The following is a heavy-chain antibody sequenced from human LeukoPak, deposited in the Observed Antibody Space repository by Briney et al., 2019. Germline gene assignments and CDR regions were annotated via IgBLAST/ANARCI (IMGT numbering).Heavy chain of an antibody. J-gene: IGHJ5*02. D-gene: IGHD2-2*01. CDR2: INPNSGGT. V-gene: IGHV1-2*02. CDR3: ARDRGYCSSTSCYNWFDP. Sequence: ASVKVSCKASGYTFTGYYMRWVRQAPGQGLEWMGWINPNSGGTNYAQKFQGRVTMTRDTSISTAYMELSRLRSDDTAVYYCARDRGYCSSTSCYNWFDPWGPGTLVTVSS. CDR1: GYTFTGYY.